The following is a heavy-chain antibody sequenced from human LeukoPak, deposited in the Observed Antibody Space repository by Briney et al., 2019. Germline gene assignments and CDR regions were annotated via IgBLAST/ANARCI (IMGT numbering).Heavy chain of an antibody. D-gene: IGHD2-2*01. Sequence: PSETLSLTCTVSGGSISSRSYYWGWIRQPPGKGLEWIGSIYYSGSTYYNPSLKSRVTISVDTSKNQFSLKLSSVTAADTAVYYCARQRRGVVPARLDYWGQGTLVTVSS. CDR3: ARQRRGVVPARLDY. CDR1: GGSISSRSYY. V-gene: IGHV4-39*01. CDR2: IYYSGST. J-gene: IGHJ4*02.